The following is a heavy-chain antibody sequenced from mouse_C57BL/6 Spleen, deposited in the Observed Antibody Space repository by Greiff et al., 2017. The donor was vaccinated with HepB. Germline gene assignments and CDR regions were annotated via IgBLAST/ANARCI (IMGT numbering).Heavy chain of an antibody. J-gene: IGHJ4*01. CDR2: INPNNGGT. V-gene: IGHV1-26*01. CDR1: GYTFTDYY. Sequence: VQLQQSGPELVKPGASVKISCKASGYTFTDYYMNWVKQSHGKSLEWIGDINPNNGGTSYNQKFKGKATLTVDKSSSTAYMELRSLTSEDSAVYYCADSSHYAMDYWGQGTSVTVSS. D-gene: IGHD1-1*01. CDR3: ADSSHYAMDY.